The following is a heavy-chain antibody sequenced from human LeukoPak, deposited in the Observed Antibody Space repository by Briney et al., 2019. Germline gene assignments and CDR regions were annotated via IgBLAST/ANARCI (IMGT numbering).Heavy chain of an antibody. D-gene: IGHD6-19*01. CDR1: GFPFSAYE. J-gene: IGHJ6*03. Sequence: GGSLRLSCAASGFPFSAYEMNWVRQAPGKGLEGGSYIIVSGENIFYADSVKGRFTISRDNSKNSLYLQMNSLRAEDTAVYYCGRYGLGYYYMHVWGKGTTVTVSS. CDR2: IIVSGENI. CDR3: GRYGLGYYYMHV. V-gene: IGHV3-48*03.